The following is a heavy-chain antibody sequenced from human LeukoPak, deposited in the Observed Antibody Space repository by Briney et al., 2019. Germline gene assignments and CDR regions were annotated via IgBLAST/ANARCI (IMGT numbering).Heavy chain of an antibody. CDR3: AKGSHYGDLLFEY. V-gene: IGHV3-23*01. CDR1: GFTFSNYA. D-gene: IGHD4-17*01. J-gene: IGHJ4*02. Sequence: GGSLRLSCEVSGFTFSNYAMNWVRQAPGKGLEWVSSISESGDTTDYADSVKGRFTISRDNSKNTVYLQMNSLRAEDTAVYYCAKGSHYGDLLFEYWGQGTLVTVSS. CDR2: ISESGDTT.